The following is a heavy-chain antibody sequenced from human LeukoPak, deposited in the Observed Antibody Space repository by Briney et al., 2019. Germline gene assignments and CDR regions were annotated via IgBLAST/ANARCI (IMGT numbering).Heavy chain of an antibody. CDR3: ARDKFYDYVWGSYRQNWFDP. Sequence: ASVKVSCKASGYTFTSYGISWVRQAPGQGLEWMGWISAYNGDTNYAQKLQGRVTMTTDTSTSTAYMELRSLRSDDTAVYYCARDKFYDYVWGSYRQNWFDPWGQGTLVTVSS. CDR1: GYTFTSYG. V-gene: IGHV1-18*01. CDR2: ISAYNGDT. J-gene: IGHJ5*02. D-gene: IGHD3-16*02.